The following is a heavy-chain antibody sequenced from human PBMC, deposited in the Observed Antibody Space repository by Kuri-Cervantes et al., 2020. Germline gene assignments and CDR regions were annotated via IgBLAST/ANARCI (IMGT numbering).Heavy chain of an antibody. J-gene: IGHJ4*02. V-gene: IGHV3-23*01. CDR2: IDISGGGT. CDR1: GFTFSTYA. D-gene: IGHD1-26*01. CDR3: AKGSSGSYWTVDS. Sequence: GESLKISCAGSGFTFSTYAMSWVRQAPGKGLEWVSGIDISGGGTYYADSMRGRFTISRDNSKGTFYLQMNSLRGEDTAVYYCAKGSSGSYWTVDSWGQGTLVTVSS.